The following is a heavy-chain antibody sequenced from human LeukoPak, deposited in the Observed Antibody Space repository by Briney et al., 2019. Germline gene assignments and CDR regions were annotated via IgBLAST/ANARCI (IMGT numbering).Heavy chain of an antibody. J-gene: IGHJ6*02. V-gene: IGHV3-48*03. CDR2: ISSSDSTV. D-gene: IGHD3-9*01. CDR1: GFTFSKHE. Sequence: GGSLRLSCTASGFTFSKHEMTWVRQAPGKGLEWVSYISSSDSTVYYADSVKGRFTISRDNAKNSLYLQMNSLRAEDAAIYYCARDRGLTLFYYGLDVWGQGITVTVSS. CDR3: ARDRGLTLFYYGLDV.